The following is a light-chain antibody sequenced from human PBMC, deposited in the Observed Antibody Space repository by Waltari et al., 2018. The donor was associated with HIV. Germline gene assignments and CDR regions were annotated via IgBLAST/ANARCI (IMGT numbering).Light chain of an antibody. CDR2: EVS. Sequence: QSALTQPASVSGSPGQSITISCTGTSSDVGGYNYVSWYQQHPGKAPKLMIYEVSNRPSGVSNRFSCSKSGNTASLTISGLQAEDEADYYCSSYTSSNTLDVFGTGTKVTVL. CDR3: SSYTSSNTLDV. CDR1: SSDVGGYNY. V-gene: IGLV2-14*01. J-gene: IGLJ1*01.